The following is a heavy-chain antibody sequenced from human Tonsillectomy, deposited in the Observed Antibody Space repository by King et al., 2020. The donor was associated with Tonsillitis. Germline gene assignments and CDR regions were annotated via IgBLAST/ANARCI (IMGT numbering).Heavy chain of an antibody. CDR3: ARDSLGGFGLVIN. CDR2: IYSGGST. CDR1: GFTVSSNY. V-gene: IGHV3-66*01. Sequence: VQLVESGGGLVQPGGSLRLSCAASGFTVSSNYVNWVRQAPGKGLEWVSVIYSGGSTYYADSVKGRFTISRDNSKNTVSLQMNSLSAEDTAVYYCARDSLGGFGLVINWGQGTLVTVSS. D-gene: IGHD3-3*01. J-gene: IGHJ4*02.